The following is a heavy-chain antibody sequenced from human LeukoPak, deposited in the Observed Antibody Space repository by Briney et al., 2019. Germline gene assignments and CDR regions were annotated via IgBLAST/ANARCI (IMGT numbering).Heavy chain of an antibody. J-gene: IGHJ5*02. V-gene: IGHV3-23*01. Sequence: GGSLRLSCAASGFTSSSYAMSWVRQAPGKGLEWVSAISGSGDITYYTDSVKGRFTISRDNSKNTLYLQMNSLRAEDTAVYYCASGSGTYGFHLWGQGTLVTVSS. CDR3: ASGSGTYGFHL. CDR1: GFTSSSYA. D-gene: IGHD3-10*01. CDR2: ISGSGDIT.